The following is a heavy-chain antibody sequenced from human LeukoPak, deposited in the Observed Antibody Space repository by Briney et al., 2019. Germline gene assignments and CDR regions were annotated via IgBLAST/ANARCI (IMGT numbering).Heavy chain of an antibody. J-gene: IGHJ5*02. Sequence: ASVKVSCKASGYTFTSYAISWVRQAPGQGLEWMGGIIPIFGTANYAQKFQGRVTITADESTSTAYMELSSLRSEDTAVYYCARARYDYATGNWFDPWGQGTLVTVSS. CDR3: ARARYDYATGNWFDP. V-gene: IGHV1-69*13. D-gene: IGHD4-17*01. CDR2: IIPIFGTA. CDR1: GYTFTSYA.